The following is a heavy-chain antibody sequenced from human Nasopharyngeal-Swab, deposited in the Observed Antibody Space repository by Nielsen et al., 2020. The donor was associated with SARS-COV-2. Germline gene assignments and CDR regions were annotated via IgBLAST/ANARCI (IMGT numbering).Heavy chain of an antibody. V-gene: IGHV3-33*01. J-gene: IGHJ6*02. CDR1: GFTFSSYG. Sequence: GESLKISCAASGFTFSSYGMHWVRQAPGKGLEWVAVIWYDGSNKYYADSVKGRFTISRDNSKNTLYLQMNSLRAEDTAVYYCARDQVQTGTTSYYYYGMDVWGQGTTVTVSS. CDR2: IWYDGSNK. CDR3: ARDQVQTGTTSYYYYGMDV. D-gene: IGHD1-7*01.